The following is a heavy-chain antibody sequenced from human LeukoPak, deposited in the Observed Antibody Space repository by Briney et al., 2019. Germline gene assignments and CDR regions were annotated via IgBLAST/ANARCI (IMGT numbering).Heavy chain of an antibody. V-gene: IGHV1-46*01. CDR1: GGTFSSYA. D-gene: IGHD4-23*01. J-gene: IGHJ4*02. CDR3: AGGPLRWLFDY. Sequence: ASVKVSCKASGGTFSSYAISWVRQAPGQGLEWVGMINPSSGSTSYAQKFQGRVTLTRDTSTSTVYMELSSLRSEDTAVYSCAGGPLRWLFDYWGQGTLVTVSS. CDR2: INPSSGST.